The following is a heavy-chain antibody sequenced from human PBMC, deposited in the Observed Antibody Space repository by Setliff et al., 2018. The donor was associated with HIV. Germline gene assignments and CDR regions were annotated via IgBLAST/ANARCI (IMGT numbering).Heavy chain of an antibody. CDR1: GFTFRRYW. Sequence: RLSCAASGFTFRRYWMNWVRQAPGKGLEWVANIKEDGSEKYYVDSVKGRFTISRDKAKSSLYLQMNSLRAEDTAVYYCARVHLTTNAVYGVVSNWFDPWGQGALVTVSS. CDR3: ARVHLTTNAVYGVVSNWFDP. J-gene: IGHJ5*02. CDR2: IKEDGSEK. V-gene: IGHV3-7*03. D-gene: IGHD3-3*01.